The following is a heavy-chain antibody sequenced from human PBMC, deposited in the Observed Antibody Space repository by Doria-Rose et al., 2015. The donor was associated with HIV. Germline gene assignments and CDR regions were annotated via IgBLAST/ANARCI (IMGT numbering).Heavy chain of an antibody. CDR3: ARVLSGTYDY. V-gene: IGHV4-59*01. J-gene: IGHJ4*02. CDR2: IYYTGST. CDR1: GGSISHYY. D-gene: IGHD1-26*01. Sequence: QVQLQESGPGLVKPSENLSLTCSVSGGSISHYYWSWIRQSPGKGLAYIGDIYYTGSTNYSPSLKSRVSMSIDTSKNKFSLRLSSVTAADTAVYYCARVLSGTYDYWGQGTLVTVSS.